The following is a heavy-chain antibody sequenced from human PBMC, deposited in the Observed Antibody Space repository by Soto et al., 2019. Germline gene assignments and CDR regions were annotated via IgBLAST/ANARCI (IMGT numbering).Heavy chain of an antibody. CDR3: GRRRGYGVFDPVDI. Sequence: EVQLLESGGGLVQPGGSLRLSCAASGFIFSTYAMNWVRQAPGKGLEWVSAISSSGDSAYYAATVRGWFTSSRDNDIKRLKHGMSGLRSDETAVYYCGRRRGYGVFDPVDIRGQGAMVIVSS. J-gene: IGHJ3*02. CDR2: ISSSGDSA. D-gene: IGHD4-17*01. V-gene: IGHV3-23*01. CDR1: GFIFSTYA.